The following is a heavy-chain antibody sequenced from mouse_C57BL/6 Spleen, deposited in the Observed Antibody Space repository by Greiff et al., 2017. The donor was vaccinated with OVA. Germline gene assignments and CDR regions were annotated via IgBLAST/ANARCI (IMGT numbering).Heavy chain of an antibody. D-gene: IGHD1-1*01. J-gene: IGHJ4*01. V-gene: IGHV1-22*01. CDR3: ARGGDYYGSGAMDY. Sequence: EVKLQESGPELVKPGASVKMSCKASGYTFTDYNMHWVKQSHGKSLEWIGYINPNNGGTSYNQKFKGKAALTVNKSSSTAYMELRSLTSEDSAVYYCARGGDYYGSGAMDYWGQGTSVTVSS. CDR1: GYTFTDYN. CDR2: INPNNGGT.